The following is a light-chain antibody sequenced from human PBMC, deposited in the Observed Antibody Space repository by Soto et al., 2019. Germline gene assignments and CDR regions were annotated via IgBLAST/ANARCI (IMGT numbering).Light chain of an antibody. Sequence: EMVLTQSPATMSFSPGERATLSFRASQSVSSYLAWYQQKPGQAPGLLIDDASNRATGIPARFSGSGSGTVFPLTISSLEPEDFAVYYCQQRSKWPPYTFGQGNKLEIK. J-gene: IGKJ2*01. CDR1: QSVSSY. V-gene: IGKV3-11*01. CDR2: DAS. CDR3: QQRSKWPPYT.